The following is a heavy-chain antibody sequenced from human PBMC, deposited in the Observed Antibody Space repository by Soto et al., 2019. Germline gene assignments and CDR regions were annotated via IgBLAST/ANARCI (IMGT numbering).Heavy chain of an antibody. Sequence: GGSLRLSCAASGFTFSSYAMSWVRQAPGKGLEWVSAISGSGGSTYYADSVKGRFTISRDNSKNTLYLQMNSLRAEDTAVYYCAKDLLEEWELNYDAFDIWGQGTMVTVSS. J-gene: IGHJ3*02. V-gene: IGHV3-23*01. D-gene: IGHD1-26*01. CDR2: ISGSGGST. CDR1: GFTFSSYA. CDR3: AKDLLEEWELNYDAFDI.